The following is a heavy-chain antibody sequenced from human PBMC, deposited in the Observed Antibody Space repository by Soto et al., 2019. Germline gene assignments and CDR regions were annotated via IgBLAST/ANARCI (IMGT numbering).Heavy chain of an antibody. J-gene: IGHJ4*02. CDR2: INHSGST. D-gene: IGHD3-16*01. CDR3: ARGGLREGHGNDF. CDR1: GGSFSGYY. Sequence: PSETLSLTCAVYGGSFSGYYWSWIRQPPGKGLEWIGEINHSGSTNYNPSLKSRVTISVDTSKNQFSLKLSSVTAADTAVYYCARGGLREGHGNDFWGQGTLVTVSS. V-gene: IGHV4-34*01.